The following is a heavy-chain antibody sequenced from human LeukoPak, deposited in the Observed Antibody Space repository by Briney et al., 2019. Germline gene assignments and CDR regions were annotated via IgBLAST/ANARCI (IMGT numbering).Heavy chain of an antibody. V-gene: IGHV3-30-3*01. J-gene: IGHJ4*02. CDR3: ARAPTGYAPYFDY. CDR2: ISYDGSNK. CDR1: GFTFSSYA. Sequence: GGSLRLSCAASGFTFSSYAMHWVRQAPGKGLEWVAVISYDGSNKYYADSVKGRFTISRDSSKNTLYLQMNSLRAEDTAVYYCARAPTGYAPYFDYWGQGTLVTVSS. D-gene: IGHD2-8*01.